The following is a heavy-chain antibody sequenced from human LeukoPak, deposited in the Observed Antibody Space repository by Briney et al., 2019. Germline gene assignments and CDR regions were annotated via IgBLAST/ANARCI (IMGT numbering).Heavy chain of an antibody. V-gene: IGHV1-18*01. Sequence: ASVKVSCKASGYTFTSYGISWVRQAPGQGLEWMGWISAYNGNTNYAQKLQGRVTITADKSTSTAYMELSSLRSEDTAVYYCARKGHDYGDYVRDYWGQGTLVTVSS. J-gene: IGHJ4*02. CDR2: ISAYNGNT. CDR1: GYTFTSYG. D-gene: IGHD4-17*01. CDR3: ARKGHDYGDYVRDY.